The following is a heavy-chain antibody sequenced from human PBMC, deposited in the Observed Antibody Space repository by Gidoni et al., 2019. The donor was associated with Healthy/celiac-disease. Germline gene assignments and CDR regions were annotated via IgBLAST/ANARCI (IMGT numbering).Heavy chain of an antibody. CDR3: AKEATYGGNSGGAFDI. CDR2: ISWDGGST. Sequence: EVQLVESGGVVVQPGGSLRRSCAASGFPFDVYTMPWVRQAPVKGLEWVSLISWDGGSTYYADSVKGRFTISRDNSKNSLYLQMNSLRTEDTALYYCAKEATYGGNSGGAFDIWGQGTMVTVSS. D-gene: IGHD4-17*01. CDR1: GFPFDVYT. J-gene: IGHJ3*02. V-gene: IGHV3-43*01.